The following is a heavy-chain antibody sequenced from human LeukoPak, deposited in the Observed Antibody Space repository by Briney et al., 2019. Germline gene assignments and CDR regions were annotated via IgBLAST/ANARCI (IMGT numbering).Heavy chain of an antibody. CDR1: GSTFSRHS. Sequence: GGSLRLSCAASGSTFSRHSMNWVRQAPGKGLQWVASIDSRSAYIYYADSVKGRFIISRDNAKTSLYLHMNSLRAEDTAVYYCAAHNYGYLADYWGQGTLVTVSS. J-gene: IGHJ4*02. CDR2: IDSRSAYI. V-gene: IGHV3-21*01. D-gene: IGHD5-18*01. CDR3: AAHNYGYLADY.